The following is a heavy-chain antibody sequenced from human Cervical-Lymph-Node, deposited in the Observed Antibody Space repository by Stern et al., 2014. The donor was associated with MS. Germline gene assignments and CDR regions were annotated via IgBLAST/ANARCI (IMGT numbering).Heavy chain of an antibody. CDR1: GFNFSSYW. CDR3: ARCVGDY. J-gene: IGHJ4*02. D-gene: IGHD3-16*01. Sequence: EVQLVESGGGLVQPGGSLRLSCAASGFNFSSYWMHWVRQFPEKGLFWVSQINRDGSDTSYADSVKGRFSISRDNIRNMLYLRMTSLRAEDTAVYSCARCVGDYWGQGARVTVPS. CDR2: INRDGSDT. V-gene: IGHV3-74*02.